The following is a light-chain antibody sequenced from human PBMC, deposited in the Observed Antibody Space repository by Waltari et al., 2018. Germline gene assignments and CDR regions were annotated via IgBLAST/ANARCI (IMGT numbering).Light chain of an antibody. J-gene: IGLJ1*01. Sequence: QSALTQPASMSGSPGQSITISCTGTSSAVGGYNCVSWYQQYPGKAPKVLISEVSNRPSGVSNRFSGSKSSNTASLTISGLQAEDEADYYCNSCTGSGAYVFGTGTKVTVL. V-gene: IGLV2-14*01. CDR3: NSCTGSGAYV. CDR2: EVS. CDR1: SSAVGGYNC.